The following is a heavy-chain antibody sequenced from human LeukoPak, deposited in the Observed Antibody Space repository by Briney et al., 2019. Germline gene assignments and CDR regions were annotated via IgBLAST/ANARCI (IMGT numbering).Heavy chain of an antibody. D-gene: IGHD2-2*01. CDR1: GGSISSSSYY. V-gene: IGHV4-39*01. J-gene: IGHJ5*02. CDR2: IYYSGST. Sequence: SETLSLTCTVSGGSISSSSYYWVWIRQPPGKGLEWIGTIYYSGSTFYSPSLKSRITMSVDTSKNQFSLKLSSVTAADTAVYYCARLLVPGWFDPWGQGTLVTVSS. CDR3: ARLLVPGWFDP.